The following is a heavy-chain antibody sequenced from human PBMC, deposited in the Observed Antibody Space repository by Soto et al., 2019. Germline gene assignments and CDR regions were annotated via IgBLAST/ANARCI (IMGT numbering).Heavy chain of an antibody. CDR1: GFNLGTFT. CDR3: ARDYVSGSPNY. J-gene: IGHJ4*02. Sequence: EVQLVESGGGRVKPGGSLRLSCAASGFNLGTFTMNWVRQAPGKGLEWVSSIGTTDTFIYYADSVRGRFTISRDNAKNTLYLQINSLRAEDTGVYYCARDYVSGSPNYWGQGTLVTVSS. D-gene: IGHD5-12*01. CDR2: IGTTDTFI. V-gene: IGHV3-21*02.